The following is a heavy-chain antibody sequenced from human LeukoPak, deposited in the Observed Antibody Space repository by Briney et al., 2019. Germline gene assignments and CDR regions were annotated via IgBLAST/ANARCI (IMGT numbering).Heavy chain of an antibody. Sequence: GGSLRLSCAASGLTFSSYWMTWVRQAPGKGLDWVANIKGDGSEKYYADSVKGRFTISRDNSKNTLYLQMNSLRAEDTAVYYCAKDSTDYCSSTSCYLDFDYWGQGTLVTVSS. CDR3: AKDSTDYCSSTSCYLDFDY. V-gene: IGHV3-7*01. CDR1: GLTFSSYW. D-gene: IGHD2-2*01. CDR2: IKGDGSEK. J-gene: IGHJ4*02.